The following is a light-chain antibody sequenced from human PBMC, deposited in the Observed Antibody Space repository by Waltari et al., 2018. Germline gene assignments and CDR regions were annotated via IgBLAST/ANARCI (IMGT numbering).Light chain of an antibody. CDR2: DAS. CDR3: QQYNRWPPIT. V-gene: IGKV3-15*01. CDR1: QSVSSN. J-gene: IGKJ5*01. Sequence: EIVMTQSPATLSVSPGETATLSCRASQSVSSNVAWYQKTPGQAPRLLIYDASTSATSIPAKFRGSGSGTEFPLTISSLQSEDFAVYYCQQYNRWPPITFGHGTRLEIK.